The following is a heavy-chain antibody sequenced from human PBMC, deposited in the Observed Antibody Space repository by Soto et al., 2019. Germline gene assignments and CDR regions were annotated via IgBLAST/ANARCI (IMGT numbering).Heavy chain of an antibody. CDR3: ATDGGIAARPVAYYYYGMDV. Sequence: SETLSLTCTVSGGSISSSRCHWGWIRQPPGKGLEWIASIKYSGTTFYNPSLKSRVTLSVDTSKNQFALKLSSVTAAETAVYYCATDGGIAARPVAYYYYGMDVWGQGTTVTVSS. CDR2: IKYSGTT. J-gene: IGHJ6*02. D-gene: IGHD6-13*01. CDR1: GGSISSSRCH. V-gene: IGHV4-39*01.